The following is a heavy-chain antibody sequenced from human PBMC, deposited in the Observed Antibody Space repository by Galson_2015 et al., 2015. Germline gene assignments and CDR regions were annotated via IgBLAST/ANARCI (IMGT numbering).Heavy chain of an antibody. J-gene: IGHJ4*02. V-gene: IGHV1-18*01. CDR3: ARDGGADKFDY. D-gene: IGHD4/OR15-4a*01. Sequence: KFQARLTVTTDTSTSTVYMELRGLTSDDTAVYYCARDGGADKFDYWGQGTLVTVSS.